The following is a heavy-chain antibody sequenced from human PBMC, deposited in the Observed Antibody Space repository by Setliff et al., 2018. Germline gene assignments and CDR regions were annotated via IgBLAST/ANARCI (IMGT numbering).Heavy chain of an antibody. J-gene: IGHJ6*03. CDR1: GDSISSGRSY. CDR3: AREYCSGGSCFSIPPPSSEYHYYMDV. V-gene: IGHV4-61*09. CDR2: IYSSGST. Sequence: SETLSLTCTVSGDSISSGRSYWNWIRQPAGKGLEWIGHIYSSGSTNYNPSLQSRVTISSDTSKNQFSLKMSSVTAADTAVYYCAREYCSGGSCFSIPPPSSEYHYYMDVWGKGTTVTVSS. D-gene: IGHD2-15*01.